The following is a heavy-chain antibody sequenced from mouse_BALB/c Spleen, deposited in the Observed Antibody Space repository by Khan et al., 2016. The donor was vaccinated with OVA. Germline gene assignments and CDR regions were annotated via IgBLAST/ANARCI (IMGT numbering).Heavy chain of an antibody. Sequence: EVELVESGGGFVQPGGSLKLSCAASGFTFSSYGMSWVRQTPDKRLELVATINSNGGSTYYPDSVKGRFTISRDNAKNTLYLQMSSLKSEDTAMYYCARGWAMDYWGQGTSVTVSS. D-gene: IGHD1-1*02. J-gene: IGHJ4*01. CDR2: INSNGGST. CDR1: GFTFSSYG. V-gene: IGHV5-6-3*01. CDR3: ARGWAMDY.